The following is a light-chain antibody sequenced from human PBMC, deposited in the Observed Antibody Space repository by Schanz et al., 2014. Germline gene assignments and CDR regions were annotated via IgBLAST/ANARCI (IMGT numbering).Light chain of an antibody. Sequence: QSALTQPASVSGSPGRSITISCAGTSSDIGNYNHVFWYQQYPGKVPKLIINDVTKRPSGVSDRLSGSKSGSTASLTITGLQSEDEAVYYCCSYAGGSRLVFGGGTKLTV. CDR1: SSDIGNYNH. CDR3: CSYAGGSRLV. V-gene: IGLV2-23*02. CDR2: DVT. J-gene: IGLJ3*02.